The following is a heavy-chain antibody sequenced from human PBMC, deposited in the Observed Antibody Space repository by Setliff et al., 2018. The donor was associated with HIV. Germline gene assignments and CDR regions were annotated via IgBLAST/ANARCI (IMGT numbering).Heavy chain of an antibody. CDR1: GFTFSSYR. CDR3: ARGGASSLPLDY. CDR2: ISDDGNNT. J-gene: IGHJ4*01. V-gene: IGHV3-30*03. Sequence: PGGSLRLSCAASGFTFSSYRIHWVRQAPGKGLECVAVISDDGNNTYYMYSVKGRFTISRDNAKNSLYLQMNSLRADDTAIYYCARGGASSLPLDYWGHGTLVTVSS. D-gene: IGHD6-13*01.